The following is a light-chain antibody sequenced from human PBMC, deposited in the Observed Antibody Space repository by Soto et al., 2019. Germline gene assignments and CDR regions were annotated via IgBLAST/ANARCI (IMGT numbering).Light chain of an antibody. CDR1: SSNIGAGYD. J-gene: IGLJ2*01. Sequence: QSVLTQPPSVSGAPGQRVTISCTGSSSNIGAGYDVHWYQQLPGTAPKLLIYGNINRPSGVPDRFSGSKSGTSAFLAITGLQAEDEADYYCQSYDSSLVFGGGTKLTVL. CDR2: GNI. V-gene: IGLV1-40*01. CDR3: QSYDSSLV.